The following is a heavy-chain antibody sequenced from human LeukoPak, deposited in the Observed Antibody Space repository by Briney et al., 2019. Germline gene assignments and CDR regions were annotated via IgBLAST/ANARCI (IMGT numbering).Heavy chain of an antibody. J-gene: IGHJ4*02. Sequence: GGSLRLSYAASGFTFSRYWMSCVRQAPGEGLWWVANIKQEGSERYYVDSVKGRFTISRDNAKNSLYLQMNSLRGEDTAVYYCVGDCTNSIGGQGTLVTVSS. CDR2: IKQEGSER. V-gene: IGHV3-7*01. CDR3: VGDCTNSI. CDR1: GFTFSRYW. D-gene: IGHD2-8*01.